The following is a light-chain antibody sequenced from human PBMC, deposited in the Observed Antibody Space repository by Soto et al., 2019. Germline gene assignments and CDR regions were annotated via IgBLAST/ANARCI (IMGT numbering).Light chain of an antibody. CDR1: QGIRHY. V-gene: IGKV1-9*01. CDR3: QQVYGHPPA. J-gene: IGKJ5*01. CDR2: GAS. Sequence: DIQLTQSPSFLSASVGARVTITCRASQGIRHYLAWYQQKPGKAPSLLMYGASTLQSGVPSRFSGGGSGTEFTLTISSLQPEDVATYFCQQVYGHPPAFGPGTRLDIK.